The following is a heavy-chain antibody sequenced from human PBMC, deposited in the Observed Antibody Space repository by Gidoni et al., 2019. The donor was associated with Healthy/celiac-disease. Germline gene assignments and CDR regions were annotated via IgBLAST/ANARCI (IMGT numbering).Heavy chain of an antibody. Sequence: EVQLVESGGGLVQPGGSLRLSCAASGFTFSSYSMNWVRQAPGKGLECVSYISSSSTIYYADSVKGRFTISRDNAKNSLYLQMNSLRDEDTAVYYCARDPSPRNTIFGVVIIPVLGFDYWGQGTLVTVSS. CDR1: GFTFSSYS. CDR2: ISSSSTI. V-gene: IGHV3-48*02. CDR3: ARDPSPRNTIFGVVIIPVLGFDY. D-gene: IGHD3-3*01. J-gene: IGHJ4*02.